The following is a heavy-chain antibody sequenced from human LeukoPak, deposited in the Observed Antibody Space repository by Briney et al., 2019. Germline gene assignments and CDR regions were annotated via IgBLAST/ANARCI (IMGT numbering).Heavy chain of an antibody. CDR2: IYTTGST. D-gene: IGHD3-10*01. CDR3: ARHIATMVRGVLYNWFDP. Sequence: SETLSLTCTVSGGSISSYYWTWIRQPAGKGLEWIGRIYTTGSTNYNPSLNSRVTMSVDTSKNQFSLKLSSVTAADMAVYYCARHIATMVRGVLYNWFDPWGQGTLVTVSS. CDR1: GGSISSYY. J-gene: IGHJ5*02. V-gene: IGHV4-4*07.